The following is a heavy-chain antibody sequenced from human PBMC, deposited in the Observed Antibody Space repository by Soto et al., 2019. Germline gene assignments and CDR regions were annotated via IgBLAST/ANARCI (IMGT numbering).Heavy chain of an antibody. V-gene: IGHV4-39*01. D-gene: IGHD3-9*01. CDR2: IYYRGNA. J-gene: IGHJ4*02. CDR1: EDSINSETYY. CDR3: ARLEGLATISYYFDF. Sequence: PSETLSLTRPVSEDSINSETYYWGWIRQPPGKGLEWIGSIYYRGNAYHNPSLQTRVTISLDKSKSQFSLKLNSVTAADSAVYFCARLEGLATISYYFDFWGPGALVTVSS.